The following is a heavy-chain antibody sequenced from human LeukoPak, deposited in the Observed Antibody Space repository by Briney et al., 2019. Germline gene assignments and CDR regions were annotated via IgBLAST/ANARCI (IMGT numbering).Heavy chain of an antibody. CDR2: IYYSGST. J-gene: IGHJ4*02. CDR3: ARDREGIAAALGFDY. V-gene: IGHV4-39*07. CDR1: GGSISSSSYY. Sequence: SETLSLTCTVSGGSISSSSYYWGWIRQPPGKGLEWIGSIYYSGSTYYNPSLKSRVTISVDTSKNQFSLKLSSVTAADTAVSYCARDREGIAAALGFDYWGQGTLVTVSS. D-gene: IGHD6-13*01.